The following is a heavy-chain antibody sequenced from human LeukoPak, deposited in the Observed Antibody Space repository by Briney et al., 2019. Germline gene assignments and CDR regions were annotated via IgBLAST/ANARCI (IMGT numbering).Heavy chain of an antibody. CDR2: MNPNSGNT. V-gene: IGHV1-8*01. CDR1: GYTFTSYD. CDR3: AIRPATIQPDY. J-gene: IGHJ4*02. Sequence: GASVKVSCKASGYTFTSYDINWVRQATGQGLEWMGWMNPNSGNTGHAQKFQGRVTMTRNTSISTAYMELSSVRSEDTAVYYCAIRPATIQPDYWGQGTLVTVSS. D-gene: IGHD5-12*01.